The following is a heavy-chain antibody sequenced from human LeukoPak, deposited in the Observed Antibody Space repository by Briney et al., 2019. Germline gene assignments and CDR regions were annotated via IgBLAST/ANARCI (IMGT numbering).Heavy chain of an antibody. Sequence: SETLSLTCSVTGDSITSTSYYWAWIRQPPGKGLEWIGSIYFSGTTNYNPSLQSRVTLSVDTSRNQFPLILSSVTAADTAVYYCARQIRYTYDPNWFHPWSQGALVTVSS. CDR2: IYFSGTT. D-gene: IGHD5-12*01. CDR1: GDSITSTSYY. J-gene: IGHJ5*02. CDR3: ARQIRYTYDPNWFHP. V-gene: IGHV4-39*01.